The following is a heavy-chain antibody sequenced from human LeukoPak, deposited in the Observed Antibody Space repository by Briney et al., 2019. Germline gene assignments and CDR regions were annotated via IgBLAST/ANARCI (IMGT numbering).Heavy chain of an antibody. CDR2: IYYSGST. CDR3: ARDDHSSGWYYFDY. Sequence: PSETLSLTCTVSGGSISSYYWSWIRQPPGKGLEWIGYIYYSGSTNYNPSLKSRVTISVDTSKNQFSLKLSSVTAADTAVYYCARDDHSSGWYYFDYWGQGTLVTVSS. CDR1: GGSISSYY. D-gene: IGHD6-19*01. V-gene: IGHV4-59*01. J-gene: IGHJ4*02.